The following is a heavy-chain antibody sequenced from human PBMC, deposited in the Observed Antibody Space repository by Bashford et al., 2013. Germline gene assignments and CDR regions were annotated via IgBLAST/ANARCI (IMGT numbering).Heavy chain of an antibody. Sequence: VASVKVSCKASGGTFSSYAISWVRQAPGQGLEWMGRIIPILGIANYAQKFQGRVTITADKSTSTAYMELTSLRSDDTAVYYCAKSPLVLELPGYKTPRTWLDPWGQGTQVTVSS. CDR1: GGTFSSYA. CDR2: IIPILGIA. V-gene: IGHV1-69*04. J-gene: IGHJ5*02. D-gene: IGHD3-9*01. CDR3: AKSPLVLELPGYKTPRTWLDP.